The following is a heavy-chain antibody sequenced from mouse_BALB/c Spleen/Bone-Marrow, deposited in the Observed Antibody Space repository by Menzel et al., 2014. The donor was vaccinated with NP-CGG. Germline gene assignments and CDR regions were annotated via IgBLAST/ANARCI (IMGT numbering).Heavy chain of an antibody. J-gene: IGHJ2*01. CDR3: AMITSY. CDR2: IDPENGNT. CDR1: GFNINDYY. V-gene: IGHV14-1*02. D-gene: IGHD2-4*01. Sequence: VQLQQSGAEPVRPGALVTLSCKASGFNINDYYMHWVKQRPEQGLEWIGWIDPENGNTIYDPKFQGKASITAETSSNTAYLHHSSLTAEDTAVYYCAMITSYCGQGTTLTVSS.